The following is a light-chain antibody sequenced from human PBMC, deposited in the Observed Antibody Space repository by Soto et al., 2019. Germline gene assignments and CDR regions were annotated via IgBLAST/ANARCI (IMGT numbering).Light chain of an antibody. CDR3: QHYGTSSWT. Sequence: EIVLTQSPGTLSLSPGERATLSCRASQSVTSGYLAWYQQKPGQAPRLLIYGVSSRATGIPDRFSGSGSGTDFTLTISSLEPEDFAVYHCQHYGTSSWTFGRGTKVEVK. V-gene: IGKV3-20*01. CDR2: GVS. J-gene: IGKJ1*01. CDR1: QSVTSGY.